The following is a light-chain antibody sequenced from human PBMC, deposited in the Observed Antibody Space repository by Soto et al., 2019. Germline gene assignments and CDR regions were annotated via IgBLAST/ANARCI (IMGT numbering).Light chain of an antibody. CDR2: DDN. CDR1: SSNIGGNS. CDR3: GSWDSSLSAYV. V-gene: IGLV1-51*01. J-gene: IGLJ1*01. Sequence: QSVLTQPPSVSSSPGQKVTISCSGSSSNIGGNSVSWYQQLPGTAPKLLIYDDNKRPSGIPDRFSGSKSGTSATLGITGFQTGDEADYYCGSWDSSLSAYVFGTGTKSPS.